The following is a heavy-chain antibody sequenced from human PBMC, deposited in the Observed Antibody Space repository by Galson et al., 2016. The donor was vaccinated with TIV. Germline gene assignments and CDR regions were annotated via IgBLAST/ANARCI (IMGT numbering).Heavy chain of an antibody. D-gene: IGHD6-19*01. CDR2: VTGRSRST. V-gene: IGHV3-23*01. Sequence: SLRLSCAASGFTFSGYAMSWVRQAPGKGLGWVSVVTGRSRSTHYADSVRGRFTISRDNSRNTLSLQMNSLRVEDTAVYFCARTTPPPVSSNGWNDAFDFWGQGTIVTVSS. CDR3: ARTTPPPVSSNGWNDAFDF. CDR1: GFTFSGYA. J-gene: IGHJ3*01.